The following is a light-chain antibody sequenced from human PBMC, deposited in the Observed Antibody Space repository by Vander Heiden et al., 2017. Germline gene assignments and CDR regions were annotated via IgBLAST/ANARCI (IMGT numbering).Light chain of an antibody. Sequence: DIQMTQSPSSLSASVGDRVTITCRASQSVSSYLNWYQQKPGKAPKLLIYGASSFPSGVPSRFSGSGSGTDFTLTISSLQPEDFATYYCQQSYFIPLTFGGGTKVEIK. CDR2: GAS. V-gene: IGKV1-39*01. CDR3: QQSYFIPLT. J-gene: IGKJ4*01. CDR1: QSVSSY.